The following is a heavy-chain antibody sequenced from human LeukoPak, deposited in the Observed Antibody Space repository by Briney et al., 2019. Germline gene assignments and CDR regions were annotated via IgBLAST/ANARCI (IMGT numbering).Heavy chain of an antibody. CDR1: GFTCSSYW. CDR3: ARGQTTVTN. D-gene: IGHD4-17*01. J-gene: IGHJ4*02. CDR2: IKQDGSEK. V-gene: IGHV3-7*03. Sequence: PGGSLGLSCAASGFTCSSYWMSWVRQAPGKGLEWVANIKQDGSEKYYLDSVKGRFTISRDNAKNSLYLQMNSLRAEDTAVYYCARGQTTVTNWGQGTLVTVSS.